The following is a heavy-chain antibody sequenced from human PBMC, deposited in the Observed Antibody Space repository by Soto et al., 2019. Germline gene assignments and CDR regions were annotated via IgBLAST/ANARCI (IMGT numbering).Heavy chain of an antibody. J-gene: IGHJ3*02. CDR2: ISASGTST. CDR1: GFSFRSYA. Sequence: GGSLRLSCATSGFSFRSYAMSWVRQDPGKGPEWVAGISASGTSTYYTDSVKGRLTISRDNSRSTLSLEMKGLRVEDTAIYYCGKDPNGDFVGAFDMWGQGTMVTVSS. D-gene: IGHD3-10*01. CDR3: GKDPNGDFVGAFDM. V-gene: IGHV3-23*01.